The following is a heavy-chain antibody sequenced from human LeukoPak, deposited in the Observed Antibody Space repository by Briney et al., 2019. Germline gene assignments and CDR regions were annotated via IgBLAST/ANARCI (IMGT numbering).Heavy chain of an antibody. CDR3: ARGALYSSSSGSFDY. D-gene: IGHD6-6*01. J-gene: IGHJ4*02. Sequence: ASVKVSCKASGYTFTSYGISWVRQAPGQGLEWMGGIIPIFGTANYAQKFQGRVTITADKSTSTAYMELSSLKSEDTAVYYCARGALYSSSSGSFDYWGQGTLVTASS. V-gene: IGHV1-69*06. CDR1: GYTFTSYG. CDR2: IIPIFGTA.